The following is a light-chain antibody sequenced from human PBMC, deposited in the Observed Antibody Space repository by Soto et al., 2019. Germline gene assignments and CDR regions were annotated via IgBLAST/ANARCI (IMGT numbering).Light chain of an antibody. CDR1: QGISNY. J-gene: IGKJ3*01. V-gene: IGKV1-27*01. CDR2: AAS. CDR3: QKYNSAPRT. Sequence: DIQMTQSPSSLSASVGDRVTITCRASQGISNYLAWYQQKPGKVPKLLIYAASTLQSGVPSRFSGSGSGTDFTLNISGLPPEDVATYYCQKYNSAPRTFGPGTKVDIK.